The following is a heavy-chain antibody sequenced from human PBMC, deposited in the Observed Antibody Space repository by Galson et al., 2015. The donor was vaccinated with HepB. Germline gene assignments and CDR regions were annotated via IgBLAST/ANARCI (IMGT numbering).Heavy chain of an antibody. J-gene: IGHJ5*02. V-gene: IGHV7-4-1*02. Sequence: SVKVSCKASGYTFTSYAMNWVRQAPGQGLEWMGWINTNTGNPTYAQGFTGRFVFSLDTSVSTAYLQISSLKAEDTAVYYCARAAPLKYYDFWSGIFPIQGSYNWFDPWGQGTLVTVSS. D-gene: IGHD3-3*01. CDR2: INTNTGNP. CDR3: ARAAPLKYYDFWSGIFPIQGSYNWFDP. CDR1: GYTFTSYA.